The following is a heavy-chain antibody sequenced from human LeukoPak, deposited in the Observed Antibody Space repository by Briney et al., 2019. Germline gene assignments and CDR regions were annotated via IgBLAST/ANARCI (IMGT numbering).Heavy chain of an antibody. CDR2: IYHSGST. J-gene: IGHJ4*02. CDR1: GGSISSSNW. CDR3: ARERYDDYYDSRGLGY. V-gene: IGHV4-4*02. Sequence: PSETLSLTCAVSGGSISSSNWWSWVRQRPGKGLEWIGEIYHSGSTNYNPSLKSRVTISVDKSKNQFSLKLSSVTAADTAVYYCARERYDDYYDSRGLGYWGQGTLVTVSS. D-gene: IGHD3-22*01.